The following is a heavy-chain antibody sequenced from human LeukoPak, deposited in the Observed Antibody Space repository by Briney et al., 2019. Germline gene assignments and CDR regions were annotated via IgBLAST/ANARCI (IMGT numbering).Heavy chain of an antibody. CDR1: GYTFTSYG. D-gene: IGHD2-15*01. CDR3: ARISFSGGNHDY. CDR2: ISAYNGNT. V-gene: IGHV1-18*01. Sequence: ASVKVSCKASGYTFTSYGISWVRQAPGQGLEWVGWISAYNGNTNYAQKLQGRVTMTTDTSTSTAYMELRSLRSDDTAVYYCARISFSGGNHDYWGQGTLVTVSS. J-gene: IGHJ4*02.